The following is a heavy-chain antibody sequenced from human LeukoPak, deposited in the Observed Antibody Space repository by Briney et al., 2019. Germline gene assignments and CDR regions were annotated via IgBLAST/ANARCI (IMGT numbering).Heavy chain of an antibody. CDR3: SKSAITETTWEAFDI. CDR2: IRYDGTNE. Sequence: GGSLRLSCAASGFAFISCGMHWVRRAPGKGLEWVAFIRYDGTNEYYADSVKGRFTISRDNSKNTLFLQMNSLRTEDTAVYYFSKSAITETTWEAFDILGQGTMVTVSS. V-gene: IGHV3-30*02. D-gene: IGHD4-17*01. J-gene: IGHJ3*02. CDR1: GFAFISCG.